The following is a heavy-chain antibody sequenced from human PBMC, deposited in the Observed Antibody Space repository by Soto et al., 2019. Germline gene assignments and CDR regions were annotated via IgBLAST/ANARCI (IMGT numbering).Heavy chain of an antibody. Sequence: SETLSLTYTVSGGSISSYYWSWIRQPPGKGLEWIGYIYYSGSTNYNPSLKSRVTISVDTSKNQFSLKLSSVTAADTAVYYCAREGIAAPYYFDYWGQGTLVTVS. CDR3: AREGIAAPYYFDY. V-gene: IGHV4-59*01. CDR2: IYYSGST. J-gene: IGHJ4*02. D-gene: IGHD6-6*01. CDR1: GGSISSYY.